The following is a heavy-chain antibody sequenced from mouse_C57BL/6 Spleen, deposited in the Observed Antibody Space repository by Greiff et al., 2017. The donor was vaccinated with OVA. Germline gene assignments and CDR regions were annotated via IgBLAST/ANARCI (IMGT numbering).Heavy chain of an antibody. J-gene: IGHJ4*01. V-gene: IGHV1-22*01. CDR2: INTNNGGT. D-gene: IGHD2-4*01. CDR3: ARWGDYDYAMDY. Sequence: EVKLVESGPELVKPGASVKMSCKASGYTFTDYNMHWVKQSHGKSLEWIGYINTNNGGTSYNQKFKGKATLTVNKSSSTAYMELRSLTSEDSAVYYCARWGDYDYAMDYWGQGTSVTVSS. CDR1: GYTFTDYN.